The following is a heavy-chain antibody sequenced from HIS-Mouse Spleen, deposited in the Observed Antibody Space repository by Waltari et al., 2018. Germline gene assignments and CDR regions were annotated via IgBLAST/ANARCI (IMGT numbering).Heavy chain of an antibody. V-gene: IGHV3-30-3*01. D-gene: IGHD6-19*01. CDR1: GFTFSSYA. CDR3: ARVNGIAVAGTDAFDI. Sequence: QVQLVESGGGVVQPGRSLRLSCAASGFTFSSYAMHWVRQAPGKGLGWVAVISYDGSSKYYADSVKGRVTISRDNSKNTLYLQMNSLRAEDTAVYYCARVNGIAVAGTDAFDIWGQGTMVTVSS. J-gene: IGHJ3*02. CDR2: ISYDGSSK.